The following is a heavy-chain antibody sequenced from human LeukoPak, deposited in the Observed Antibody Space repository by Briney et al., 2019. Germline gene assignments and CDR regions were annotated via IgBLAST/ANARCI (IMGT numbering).Heavy chain of an antibody. CDR2: IYYSGST. CDR1: GGSISSYY. D-gene: IGHD3-22*01. Sequence: SETLSLTCTVSGGSISSYYWSWIRQPPGKGLEWIGYIYYSGSTNYNPSLKSRVTISVDTSKNQFSLKLSSVTAADTAVYYCARSASYYYDSSGYYHDAFDIWGQGTMVTVSS. V-gene: IGHV4-59*08. CDR3: ARSASYYYDSSGYYHDAFDI. J-gene: IGHJ3*02.